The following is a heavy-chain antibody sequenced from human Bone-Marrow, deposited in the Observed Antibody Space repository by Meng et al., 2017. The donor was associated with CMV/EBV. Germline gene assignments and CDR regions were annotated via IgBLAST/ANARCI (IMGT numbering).Heavy chain of an antibody. V-gene: IGHV3-48*04. CDR3: ARDLSNYFDI. CDR1: GFTFDDYA. D-gene: IGHD4/OR15-4a*01. Sequence: GGSLRLSCAASGFTFDDYAMHWVRQAPGKGLEWVSYISSSSSTIYYADSVKGRFTISRDNAKNSLYLQMNSLRAEDTALYYCARDLSNYFDIWGQGTMVTVSS. J-gene: IGHJ3*02. CDR2: ISSSSSTI.